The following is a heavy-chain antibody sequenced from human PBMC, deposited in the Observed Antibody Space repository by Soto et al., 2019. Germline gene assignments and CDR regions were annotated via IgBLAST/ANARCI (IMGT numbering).Heavy chain of an antibody. J-gene: IGHJ4*02. CDR3: ARTHRGYSYGPTIDY. CDR1: GGSISGYY. V-gene: IGHV4-59*12. D-gene: IGHD5-18*01. CDR2: IYYTGST. Sequence: SETLSLTCTVSGGSISGYYWSWIRQPPGKRLEWIGYIYYTGSTNYNPSLRSRVTISIDTSKNQFSLKLSSVTAADTAVYFCARTHRGYSYGPTIDYWGQGTLVTVSS.